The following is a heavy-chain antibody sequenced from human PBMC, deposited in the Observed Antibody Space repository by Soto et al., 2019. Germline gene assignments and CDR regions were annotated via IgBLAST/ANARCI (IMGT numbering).Heavy chain of an antibody. J-gene: IGHJ6*02. CDR1: GFTFSSYG. CDR3: GKDGSSGWPYFDDMDV. V-gene: IGHV3-30*18. CDR2: ILSDGSKK. D-gene: IGHD6-19*01. Sequence: PGGSLRLSCAASGFTFSSYGMHCVRQAPGKGLEWVAVILSDGSKKYYADSVKGRFTISRDKSKNTLYLQMSSLRAEDTALYYCGKDGSSGWPYFDDMDVWGQGTTVTVCS.